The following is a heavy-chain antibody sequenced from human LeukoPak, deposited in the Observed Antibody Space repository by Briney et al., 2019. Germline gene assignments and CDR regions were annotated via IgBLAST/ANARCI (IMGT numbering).Heavy chain of an antibody. CDR1: GFTFNAYA. J-gene: IGHJ4*02. CDR3: VRDTGSGWDFDY. CDR2: VKGDGVTA. Sequence: GGSLRLSCAASGFTFNAYAIHWVRQAPGKGLEWVSLVKGDGVTADYANSVKGRFTVSRDNSKNSLYPQMSNLRTEDTALYYCVRDTGSGWDFDYWGQGTLVTVSS. V-gene: IGHV3-43*02. D-gene: IGHD6-19*01.